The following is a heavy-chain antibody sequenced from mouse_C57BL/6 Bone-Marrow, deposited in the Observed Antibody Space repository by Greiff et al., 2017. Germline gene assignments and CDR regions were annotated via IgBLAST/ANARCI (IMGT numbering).Heavy chain of an antibody. J-gene: IGHJ4*01. V-gene: IGHV5-6*01. CDR3: SRHGNYVPYYSLDY. CDR2: ISSGGSYT. Sequence: EVKLMESGGDLVKPGGSLKLSCAASGFTFSSYGMSWVRQTPDKRLEWVATISSGGSYTYYPDSVKGRFTISRDNAKNTLYLQMSSLQSEDTAMYYCSRHGNYVPYYSLDYWGQGTSVTVTS. D-gene: IGHD1-1*01. CDR1: GFTFSSYG.